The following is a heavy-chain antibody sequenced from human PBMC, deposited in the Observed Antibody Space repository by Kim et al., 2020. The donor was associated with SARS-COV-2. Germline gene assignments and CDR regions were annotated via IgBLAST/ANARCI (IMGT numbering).Heavy chain of an antibody. V-gene: IGHV3-53*01. D-gene: IGHD5-18*01. CDR2: IYSGGST. Sequence: GGSLRLSCAASGFTVSNNYMSWVRQAPGKGLEWVSIIYSGGSTYYADAVKGRFTISRDSSKNTLYLQMNSLRAEDTAVYYCARVGGYTKNLNWFDPWGQGTLVTVSS. J-gene: IGHJ5*02. CDR1: GFTVSNNY. CDR3: ARVGGYTKNLNWFDP.